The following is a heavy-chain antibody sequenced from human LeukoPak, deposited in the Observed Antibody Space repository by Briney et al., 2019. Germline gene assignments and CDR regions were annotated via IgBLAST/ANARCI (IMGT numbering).Heavy chain of an antibody. CDR2: IYYSGST. CDR1: GFTFRSYE. CDR3: ARDDGSGWYGVGY. Sequence: GSLRLSCEDSGFTFRSYEMNWVRQPPGKGLEWIGSIYYSGSTYYNPSLKSRVTISVDTSKNQFSLKLSSVTAADTAVYYCARDDGSGWYGVGYWGQGTLVTVSS. D-gene: IGHD6-19*01. J-gene: IGHJ4*02. V-gene: IGHV4-39*07.